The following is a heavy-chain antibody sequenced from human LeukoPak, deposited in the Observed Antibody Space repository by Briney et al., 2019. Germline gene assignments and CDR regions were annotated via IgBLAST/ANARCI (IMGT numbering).Heavy chain of an antibody. V-gene: IGHV4-34*01. D-gene: IGHD2-2*01. CDR1: GGSFSDYQ. J-gene: IGHJ4*02. CDR3: ARGPNAVVLDY. Sequence: SETLSLTCGIYGGSFSDYQWTWIRQFPGKGLEWIGEVKHGGSPNYNPSLKSRVTISVDTSKNQFSLKLSSVTAADTAVYYCARGPNAVVLDYWGQGTLVTVSS. CDR2: VKHGGSP.